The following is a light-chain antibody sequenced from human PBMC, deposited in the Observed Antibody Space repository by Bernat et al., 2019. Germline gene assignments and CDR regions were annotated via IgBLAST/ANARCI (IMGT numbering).Light chain of an antibody. J-gene: IGKJ2*03. CDR2: AAS. CDR3: QQHNSNPPS. Sequence: DRVTITCRASQTISSYLAWYQQKPGKVPKLLIYAASSLESGVPSRFSGSGSGTDFTLTISSLQPEDFATYYCQQHNSNPPSFGKGTKVEIK. V-gene: IGKV1-17*03. CDR1: QTISSY.